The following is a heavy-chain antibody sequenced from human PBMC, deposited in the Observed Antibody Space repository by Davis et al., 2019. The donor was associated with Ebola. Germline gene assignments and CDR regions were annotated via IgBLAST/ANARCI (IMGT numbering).Heavy chain of an antibody. CDR2: ISAYNGNT. CDR3: ARDSYCSSTSCYTGTYYYYGMDV. J-gene: IGHJ6*02. CDR1: GYTFTSYG. V-gene: IGHV1-18*01. D-gene: IGHD2-2*02. Sequence: ASVKVSCKASGYTFTSYGISWVRQAPGQGREWMGWISAYNGNTNYAQKLQGRVTMTTDTSTSTAYMELRSLRSDDTAVYYCARDSYCSSTSCYTGTYYYYGMDVWGQGTTVTVSS.